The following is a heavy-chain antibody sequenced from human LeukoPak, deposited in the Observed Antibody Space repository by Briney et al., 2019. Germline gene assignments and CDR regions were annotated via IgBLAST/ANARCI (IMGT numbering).Heavy chain of an antibody. CDR3: VRDHLLIDDKSNWFDS. D-gene: IGHD2-15*01. V-gene: IGHV3-21*01. CDR1: GFIFSVYS. J-gene: IGHJ5*01. CDR2: ISGGSNYI. Sequence: GGSLRLSCAASGFIFSVYSMNWVRQAPGKGLEWVSSISGGSNYIYYADSLKGRFTISSDNAKNSLYLHMNSLRAEDTAVYYCVRDHLLIDDKSNWFDSWGQGTLVTVSS.